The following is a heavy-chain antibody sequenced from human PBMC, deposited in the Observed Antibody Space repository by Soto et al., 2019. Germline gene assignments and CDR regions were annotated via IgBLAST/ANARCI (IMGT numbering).Heavy chain of an antibody. J-gene: IGHJ4*02. D-gene: IGHD4-4*01. CDR1: GGSVSSGSDY. Sequence: SETLGITCTVSGGSVSSGSDYWSWIRQPPGKGLEWIGYIYYSGSTNYTPSLKSRVTISVDTSKNQFSLKLNSVTAADTDVYYCARDITVTISDSVSGLDYWGQGTLVTVSS. CDR2: IYYSGST. CDR3: ARDITVTISDSVSGLDY. V-gene: IGHV4-61*01.